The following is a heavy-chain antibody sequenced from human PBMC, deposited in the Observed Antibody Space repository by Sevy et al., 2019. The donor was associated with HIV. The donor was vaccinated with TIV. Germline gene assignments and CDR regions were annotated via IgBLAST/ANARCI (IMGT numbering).Heavy chain of an antibody. CDR2: IYSDETT. D-gene: IGHD5-18*01. J-gene: IGHJ4*02. Sequence: GGSLRLSCAASGLSVNSNYMTWVRQAPGKGLEGVSLIYSDETTYHADSVKDRFTISRDNSKNMLYLQMSSLRAEDTAIYYCAGGKSGYGYALNYWGQGTLVTVSS. V-gene: IGHV3-66*01. CDR3: AGGKSGYGYALNY. CDR1: GLSVNSNY.